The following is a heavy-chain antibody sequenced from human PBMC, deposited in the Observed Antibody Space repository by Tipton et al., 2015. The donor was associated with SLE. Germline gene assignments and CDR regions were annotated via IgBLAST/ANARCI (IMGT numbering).Heavy chain of an antibody. Sequence: SLRLSCAASGFTFSNYAMTWVRQAPGKGLQWVSSISGSGGSTFYADSVKGRFTISRDNAKNSLYLQMNSLRAEDSALYYCARDYYDSSGYSYYYYMDVWGKGTTVTVSS. CDR2: ISGSGGST. V-gene: IGHV3-23*01. CDR1: GFTFSNYA. CDR3: ARDYYDSSGYSYYYYMDV. D-gene: IGHD3-22*01. J-gene: IGHJ6*03.